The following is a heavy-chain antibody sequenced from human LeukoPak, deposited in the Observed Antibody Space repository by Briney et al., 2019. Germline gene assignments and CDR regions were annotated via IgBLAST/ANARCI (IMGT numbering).Heavy chain of an antibody. J-gene: IGHJ4*02. CDR2: IYTSGST. CDR1: GGSISSYY. Sequence: SETLSLTCTVSGGSISSYYWSWIRQPAGKGLEWIGRIYTSGSTNYNPSLESRVTMSVDTSKNQFSLKLSSVTAADTAVYYCARSYDILTGYYKGYFDYWGQGTLVTVSS. D-gene: IGHD3-9*01. CDR3: ARSYDILTGYYKGYFDY. V-gene: IGHV4-4*07.